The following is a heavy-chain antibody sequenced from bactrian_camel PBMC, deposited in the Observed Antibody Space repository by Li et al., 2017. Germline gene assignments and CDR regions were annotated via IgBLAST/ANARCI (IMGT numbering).Heavy chain of an antibody. CDR1: GYRLDGSEC. V-gene: IGHV3S40*01. Sequence: VQLVESGGGWVQAGGSLSLSCSASGYRLDGSECVGWFREAPGKGREGVASIRDGGATTNYASSVKGRFTISQDNAKNTVYLQMSNLKPEDTAMYYCAAKMIEGSCSVVSAIDLWGKGTQVTVS. D-gene: IGHD1*01. J-gene: IGHJ7*01. CDR2: IRDGGATT.